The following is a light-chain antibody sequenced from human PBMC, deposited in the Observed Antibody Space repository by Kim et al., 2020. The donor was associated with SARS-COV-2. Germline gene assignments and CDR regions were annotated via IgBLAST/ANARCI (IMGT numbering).Light chain of an antibody. Sequence: ALGQTVRITCQGDSLRSSYASWYQQKPGQAPVLLIYDEDKRPSGIPDRFSGSSSGNTASLTITGPQAEDEADYYCNSRDTSGNLVVFGGGTRLTVL. V-gene: IGLV3-19*01. J-gene: IGLJ2*01. CDR2: DED. CDR1: SLRSSY. CDR3: NSRDTSGNLVV.